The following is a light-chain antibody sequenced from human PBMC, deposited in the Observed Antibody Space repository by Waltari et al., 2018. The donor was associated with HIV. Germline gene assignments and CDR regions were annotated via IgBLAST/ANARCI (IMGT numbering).Light chain of an antibody. CDR2: KAS. J-gene: IGKJ1*01. V-gene: IGKV1-5*03. CDR3: QQHYIFRT. Sequence: DLQMTQSPSTLSASVGDRVTITCRASQSISTWLAWYQQKPGKAPKLLFYKASILESGVSSRFSGGGSGTEFTLTISSLQPDDFATYYCQQHYIFRTFGQGTKLEIK. CDR1: QSISTW.